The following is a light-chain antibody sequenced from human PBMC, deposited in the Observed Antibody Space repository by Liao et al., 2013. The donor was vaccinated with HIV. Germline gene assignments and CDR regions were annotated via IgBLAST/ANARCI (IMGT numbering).Light chain of an antibody. Sequence: SYEVTQPPSVSVSPGQTASIICSGDKLGDKYVSWYHQKPGQSPVLVVYDDTKRPSGIPGRFTGANSGNTATLTISRVEAGDEADYYCHVWDSMSDHVVFGGGTKLTVL. CDR1: KLGDKY. CDR3: HVWDSMSDHVV. CDR2: DDT. J-gene: IGLJ2*01. V-gene: IGLV3-1*01.